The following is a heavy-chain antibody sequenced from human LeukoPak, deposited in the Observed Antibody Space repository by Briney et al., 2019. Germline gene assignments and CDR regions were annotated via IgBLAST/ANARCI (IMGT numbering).Heavy chain of an antibody. CDR2: IKSKSYGGTI. CDR1: GFTFGDYS. CDR3: TGGLTIFGVVTIDY. Sequence: GGSLRLSCTASGFTFGDYSLSWVRQAPGKGLEWVGFIKSKSYGGTIEYAASVKGRFTISRDDSKSIAYLQMNSLKTDDTALYYRTGGLTIFGVVTIDYWGQGTLVTVSS. J-gene: IGHJ4*02. V-gene: IGHV3-49*04. D-gene: IGHD3-3*01.